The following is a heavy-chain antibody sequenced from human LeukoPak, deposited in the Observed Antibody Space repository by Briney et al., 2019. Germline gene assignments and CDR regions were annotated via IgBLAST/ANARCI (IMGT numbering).Heavy chain of an antibody. J-gene: IGHJ3*02. CDR1: GITFSSYW. V-gene: IGHV3-74*01. Sequence: GGSLRLSCAASGITFSSYWMHWVRQAPGKGLVWVSSIKSDGSSTSYADSVKGRLTISRDNARNTLYLQMNSLRTEDTAVYHCATGNGHAFDIWGQGTMVTVSA. D-gene: IGHD3-10*01. CDR2: IKSDGSST. CDR3: ATGNGHAFDI.